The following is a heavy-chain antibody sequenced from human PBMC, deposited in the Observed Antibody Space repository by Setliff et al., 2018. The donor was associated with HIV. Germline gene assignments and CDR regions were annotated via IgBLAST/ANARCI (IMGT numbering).Heavy chain of an antibody. CDR3: ERQLSNSLDY. J-gene: IGHJ4*02. Sequence: AASVKVSCKASGYTFIDYFIHWVRQAPGQGLEWMGWISPDNGGTNIPQRFQGRVTMTRDTSINTAYMELNSLRSDDTAVYYCERQLSNSLDYWGQGTLVTVSS. CDR1: GYTFIDYF. CDR2: ISPDNGGT. V-gene: IGHV1-2*02. D-gene: IGHD7-27*01.